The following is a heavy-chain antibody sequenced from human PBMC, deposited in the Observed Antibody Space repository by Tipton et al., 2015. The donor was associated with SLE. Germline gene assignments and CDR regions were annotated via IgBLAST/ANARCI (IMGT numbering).Heavy chain of an antibody. CDR2: IYYSGST. Sequence: LRLSCTVSGGSISSSSYYWGWIRQPPGKGLEWIGSIYYSGSTYYNPSLKSRVTISVDTSKNQFSLKLSSVTAADTAVYYCARANCSGGSCYSDYWGQGTLVTVSS. CDR1: GGSISSSSYY. J-gene: IGHJ4*02. V-gene: IGHV4-39*01. D-gene: IGHD2-15*01. CDR3: ARANCSGGSCYSDY.